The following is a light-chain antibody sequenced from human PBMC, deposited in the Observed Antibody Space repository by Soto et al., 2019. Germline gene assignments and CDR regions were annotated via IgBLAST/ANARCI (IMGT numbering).Light chain of an antibody. CDR2: GAS. Sequence: EIVMTQSPATLSVSPGERATLSCRASQSVSSNLAWYQQKPGRAPRLLIYGASTRATGIPARFSGSGSGTEFTLTISSLQSEDFAVYYCQQYNNWPRTSGQGTKVEIK. CDR1: QSVSSN. CDR3: QQYNNWPRT. V-gene: IGKV3-15*01. J-gene: IGKJ1*01.